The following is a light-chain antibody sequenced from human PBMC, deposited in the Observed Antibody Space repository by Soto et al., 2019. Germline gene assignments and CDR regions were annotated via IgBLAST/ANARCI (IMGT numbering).Light chain of an antibody. CDR1: QSVSSSY. CDR2: AAS. J-gene: IGKJ5*01. CDR3: QKYGTSPIT. Sequence: EIVLTQSPGTLSLSPGERATLSCRASQSVSSSYLAWYQQKPGQAPRLLIYAASSRPTGIPDRFSGSASGTDFTLPLSRLEPEDLAVYSSQKYGTSPITFGQGTRLEIK. V-gene: IGKV3-20*01.